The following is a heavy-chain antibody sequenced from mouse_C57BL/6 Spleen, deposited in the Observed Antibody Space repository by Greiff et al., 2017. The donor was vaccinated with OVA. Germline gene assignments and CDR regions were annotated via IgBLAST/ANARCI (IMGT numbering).Heavy chain of an antibody. CDR2: LDPSDSYP. CDR3: ARVNHENAMDY. CDR1: GYTFTSSW. J-gene: IGHJ4*01. V-gene: IGHV1-59*01. Sequence: VPLQQPGAELVRPGTSVKLSCKASGYTFTSSWMHWVKQRPGQGLEWIGVLDPSDSYPNYNQKFKGKATLTVDTSSSTAYMQLSSLTSEDSAVYYCARVNHENAMDYWGQGTSVTVSS.